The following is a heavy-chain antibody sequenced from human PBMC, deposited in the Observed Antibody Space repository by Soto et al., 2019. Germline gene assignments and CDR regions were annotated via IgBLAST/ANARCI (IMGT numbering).Heavy chain of an antibody. CDR1: GFNFSNYW. J-gene: IGHJ4*02. Sequence: EVQLVESRGDLVPPGGSLRLSCVASGFNFSNYWMTWARQAPGKGLEWVANINQHGTEKFYVDSVEGRFSISRDNAYHSVYLQMNSLRAEDTAIYYCATDILDYWGQGTSVTVSS. V-gene: IGHV3-7*05. CDR3: ATDILDY. CDR2: INQHGTEK.